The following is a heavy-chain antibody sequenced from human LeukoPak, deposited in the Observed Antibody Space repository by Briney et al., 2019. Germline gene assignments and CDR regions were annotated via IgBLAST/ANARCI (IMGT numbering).Heavy chain of an antibody. CDR1: GFTFSSYA. CDR3: ARVHCSSTSCYEDYYYYGMDV. V-gene: IGHV3-30-3*01. CDR2: ISYDGSNK. J-gene: IGHJ6*02. D-gene: IGHD2-2*01. Sequence: GGSLRLSCAASGFTFSSYAMHWVRQAPGKGLEWVAVISYDGSNKYYADSVKGRFTISRDNSKNTLYLQMNSLRAEDTAVYYCARVHCSSTSCYEDYYYYGMDVWGQGTTVTVSS.